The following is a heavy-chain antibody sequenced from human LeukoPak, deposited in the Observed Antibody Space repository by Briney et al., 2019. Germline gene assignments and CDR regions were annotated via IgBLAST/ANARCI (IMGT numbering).Heavy chain of an antibody. CDR3: ARGAYSSSIYYFDY. J-gene: IGHJ4*02. D-gene: IGHD6-6*01. CDR2: INWNGGST. CDR1: GFTFDDYG. V-gene: IGHV3-20*04. Sequence: GGSLRLSCAASGFTFDDYGMSWVRQAPGKGLEWVSGINWNGGSTGYADSVKGRFTISRDNAKNSLYQQMDSLRAEDTALYYCARGAYSSSIYYFDYWGQGTLVTVSS.